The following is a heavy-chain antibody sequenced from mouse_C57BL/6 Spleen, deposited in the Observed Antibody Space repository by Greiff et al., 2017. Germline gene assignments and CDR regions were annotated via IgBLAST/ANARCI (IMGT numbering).Heavy chain of an antibody. D-gene: IGHD2-1*01. J-gene: IGHJ4*01. V-gene: IGHV1-55*01. CDR2: IYPGSGST. CDR1: GYTFTSYW. CDR3: ARIYYGNYDSAMDY. Sequence: VQLQQPGAELVKPGASVKMSCKASGYTFTSYWITWVKQRPGQGLEWIGDIYPGSGSTNYNEKFKGKATLTVDTSSSTAYMQLSSLTSEDSAVYYCARIYYGNYDSAMDYWGQGTSVTVSS.